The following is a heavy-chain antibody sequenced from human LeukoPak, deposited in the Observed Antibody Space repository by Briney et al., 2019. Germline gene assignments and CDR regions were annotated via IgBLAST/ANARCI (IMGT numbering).Heavy chain of an antibody. CDR2: ISSSSSTI. V-gene: IGHV3-11*01. Sequence: PGGSLRLSCAASGFTFSDYYMSWIRQAPGKGLEWVSYISSSSSTIYYADSVKGRFTISRDNSKNTLYLQMNSLRAEDTAVYYCAKGIAVGKGAFDIWGQGTMVTVSS. J-gene: IGHJ3*02. D-gene: IGHD6-19*01. CDR1: GFTFSDYY. CDR3: AKGIAVGKGAFDI.